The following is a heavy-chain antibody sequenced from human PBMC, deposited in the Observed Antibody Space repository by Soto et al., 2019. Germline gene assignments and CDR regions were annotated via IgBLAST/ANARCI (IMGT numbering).Heavy chain of an antibody. CDR2: INHSGST. D-gene: IGHD3-22*01. CDR1: GGSFSGYY. J-gene: IGHJ4*02. Sequence: QVQLQQWGVGLLKPSETLSLTCAVYGGSFSGYYWSWIRQPPGKGLEWIGEINHSGSTNYNPSLKSRVTISVDTSKNQFSLKLSSVTAADTAVYYCARVRGRITMSPFDYWGQGTLVTVSS. CDR3: ARVRGRITMSPFDY. V-gene: IGHV4-34*01.